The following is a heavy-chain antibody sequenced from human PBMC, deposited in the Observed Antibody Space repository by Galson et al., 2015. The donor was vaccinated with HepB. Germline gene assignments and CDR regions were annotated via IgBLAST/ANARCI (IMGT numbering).Heavy chain of an antibody. CDR2: TWADGTKK. CDR1: GVTFSRFG. D-gene: IGHD5-18*01. J-gene: IGHJ4*02. V-gene: IGHV3-33*01. CDR3: AMDGSGNRPESYFDS. Sequence: SLRLSGAASGVTFSRFGMHWVRQAPGKGLQWVAGTWADGTKKFYSDSVQGRFSISRDNSKSRLYLQMTGLRVEDTAIYFCAMDGSGNRPESYFDSWGQGTLVTVSS.